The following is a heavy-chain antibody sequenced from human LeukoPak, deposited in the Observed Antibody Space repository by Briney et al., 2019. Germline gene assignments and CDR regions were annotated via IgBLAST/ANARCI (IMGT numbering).Heavy chain of an antibody. Sequence: PGGSLRLSCAASGFTFSSYNMYGVRQALGRGLVRVSSITSGSSYIYYADSVKGQFTITRDNDKNSLYLQINSLRADDTAVYYCARDPYSGSYGNYYYYFMDVWGKGTTVTISS. J-gene: IGHJ6*03. CDR1: GFTFSSYN. CDR3: ARDPYSGSYGNYYYYFMDV. D-gene: IGHD1-26*01. CDR2: ITSGSSYI. V-gene: IGHV3-21*01.